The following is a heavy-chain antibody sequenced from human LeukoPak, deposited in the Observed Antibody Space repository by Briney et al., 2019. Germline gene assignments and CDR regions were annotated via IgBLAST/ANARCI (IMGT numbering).Heavy chain of an antibody. Sequence: GASVNVSCKASGYTFTSYGISWVRQAPGQGLEWMGWISAYNGNTNYAQKFQGRVTMTEDTSTDTAYMELSSLRSEDTAVYYCATVKGYSGSYWFDYWGQGTLVTVSS. V-gene: IGHV1-18*01. J-gene: IGHJ4*02. CDR2: ISAYNGNT. D-gene: IGHD1-26*01. CDR1: GYTFTSYG. CDR3: ATVKGYSGSYWFDY.